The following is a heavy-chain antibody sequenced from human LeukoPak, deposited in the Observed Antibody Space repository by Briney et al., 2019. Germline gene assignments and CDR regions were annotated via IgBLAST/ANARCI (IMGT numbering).Heavy chain of an antibody. V-gene: IGHV5-51*01. CDR2: IYPADSDT. D-gene: IGHD2-2*01. Sequence: GESLKISCKSSGYSFTGYWIAWVRQMPGKGLEWMGIIYPADSDTRYSPSFQGQVTISADKSISTAYLQWSSLKASDTAMYYCARQDGYALYYFDYWGPGTLVTVSS. CDR1: GYSFTGYW. CDR3: ARQDGYALYYFDY. J-gene: IGHJ4*02.